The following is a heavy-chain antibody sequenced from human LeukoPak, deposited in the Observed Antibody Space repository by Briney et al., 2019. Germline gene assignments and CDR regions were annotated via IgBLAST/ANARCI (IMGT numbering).Heavy chain of an antibody. Sequence: SETLSLTCTVSGGSISSGGYYWSWIRQPPGKGLEWIGYIYHSGSTYYNPSLKSRVTISVDRSKNQFSLKLSSVTAADTAVYYCARISSSRYYYYGMDVWGQGTTVTVSS. CDR2: IYHSGST. CDR1: GGSISSGGYY. CDR3: ARISSSRYYYYGMDV. J-gene: IGHJ6*02. V-gene: IGHV4-30-2*01. D-gene: IGHD6-13*01.